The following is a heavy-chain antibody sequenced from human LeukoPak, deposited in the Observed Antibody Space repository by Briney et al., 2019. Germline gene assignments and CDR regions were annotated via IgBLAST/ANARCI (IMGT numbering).Heavy chain of an antibody. Sequence: GGSLRLSCAASGFTFSSYEMNWVRQAPGKGLEWVSYISSSGTTIYYADSVKGRFTFSRDNAKNSLYLQMNSLRAEDTAVYYCTRVLLSSTSPRGAWGQGTLVTVSS. CDR2: ISSSGTTI. CDR3: TRVLLSSTSPRGA. V-gene: IGHV3-48*03. CDR1: GFTFSSYE. J-gene: IGHJ5*02. D-gene: IGHD2-2*01.